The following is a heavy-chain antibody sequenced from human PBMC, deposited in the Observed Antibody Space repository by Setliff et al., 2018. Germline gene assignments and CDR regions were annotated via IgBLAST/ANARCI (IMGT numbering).Heavy chain of an antibody. Sequence: SETLSLTCAVPGYSISSGYYWGWIRQPPGKGLELIGYIHHSESTYYNPSLKSRVTISADTSKNQFSLTLTSVTATDTAVYYCARHFSSSWYFDYWGQGTQVTVSS. CDR3: ARHFSSSWYFDY. J-gene: IGHJ4*02. CDR1: GYSISSGYY. D-gene: IGHD6-13*01. V-gene: IGHV4-38-2*01. CDR2: IHHSEST.